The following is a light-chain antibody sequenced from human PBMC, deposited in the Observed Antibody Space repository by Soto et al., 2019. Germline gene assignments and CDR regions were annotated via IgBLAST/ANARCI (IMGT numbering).Light chain of an antibody. CDR2: DVS. CDR3: CSYAGNHGYV. Sequence: QSSLTQPRALSFSPGQSVTISCTGTGSSLGHYNSVSWYQSRPGKVPTLIIFDVSERPAGVPHRFSGSKSPNTASLTISGLEAEDEADYYCCSYAGNHGYVFGSGTKVTVL. J-gene: IGLJ1*01. V-gene: IGLV2-11*01. CDR1: GSSLGHYNS.